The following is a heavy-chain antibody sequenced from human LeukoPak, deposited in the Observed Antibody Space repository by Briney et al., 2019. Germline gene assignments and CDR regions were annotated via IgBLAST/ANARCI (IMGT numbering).Heavy chain of an antibody. J-gene: IGHJ4*02. CDR3: ASLLAEGDYWGDYTPGH. D-gene: IGHD4-17*01. V-gene: IGHV3-48*02. CDR2: ISSGSSTL. CDR1: GFTFSTYS. Sequence: QTGGSLRLSCAASGFTFSTYSLNWVRQAPGKGLEWVSFISSGSSTLYYADSVKGRFTISRDNAKNSLYLQMNSLRDEDTAVYYCASLLAEGDYWGDYTPGHWGQGTLVTVSS.